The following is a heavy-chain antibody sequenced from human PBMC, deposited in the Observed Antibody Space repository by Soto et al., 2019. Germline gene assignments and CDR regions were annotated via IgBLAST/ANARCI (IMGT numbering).Heavy chain of an antibody. CDR3: AKDDGAGFKS. D-gene: IGHD1-26*01. V-gene: IGHV1-69*04. CDR1: GGDLSNSG. CDR2: IFPLLAMV. J-gene: IGHJ4*02. Sequence: QVNLVQSGTEMKKPGSSVMVSCKVSGGDLSNSGISWVRQAPGQGLEWMGGIFPLLAMVDYSQKFQGRVTIYADASTNPAYIDLGSLRSEDTAAYYCAKDDGAGFKSWGEGTLVIVSP.